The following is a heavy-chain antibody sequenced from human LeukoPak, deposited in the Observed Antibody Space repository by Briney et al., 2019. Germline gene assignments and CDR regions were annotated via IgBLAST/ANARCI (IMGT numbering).Heavy chain of an antibody. CDR1: GFTFSSHW. V-gene: IGHV3-7*01. J-gene: IGHJ4*02. D-gene: IGHD3-3*01. CDR3: ARFYFWSGYPFDY. CDR2: IKKDGSEE. Sequence: GGSLRLSCAASGFTFSSHWMSWVRQAPGKGLEWVANIKKDGSEEYYVDSVKGRFTISRDNAKNSLYLQMNSLRAEDTAVYYCARFYFWSGYPFDYWGQGTLVTVSS.